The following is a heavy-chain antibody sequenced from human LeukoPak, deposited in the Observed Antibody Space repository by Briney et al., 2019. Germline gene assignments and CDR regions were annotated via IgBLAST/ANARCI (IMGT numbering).Heavy chain of an antibody. J-gene: IGHJ4*02. Sequence: SGGSLRLSCAASGFTFSSHYINWVRQAPGKGLEWVSALSGSGANTYYADSVKGRFTISRDNSKNTLYLQMNSLRAEDTAVYYCAKDGDSHSPPYYFDYWGQGTLVTVSS. CDR2: LSGSGANT. V-gene: IGHV3-23*01. D-gene: IGHD2-21*01. CDR1: GFTFSSHY. CDR3: AKDGDSHSPPYYFDY.